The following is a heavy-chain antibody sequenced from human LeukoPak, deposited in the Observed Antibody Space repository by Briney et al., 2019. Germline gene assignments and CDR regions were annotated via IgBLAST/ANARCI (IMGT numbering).Heavy chain of an antibody. D-gene: IGHD3-22*01. CDR3: ARDHYDSSGYPG. CDR2: IYHSGTP. Sequence: KASETLSLTCTVSGGALSSSGYYWTWIRQPPGKGLEWIGNIYHSGTPYYNPSLKSRVTLSVDRSKNQFSLKLSSVTAADTAVYYCARDHYDSSGYPGWGQGTLVTVSS. V-gene: IGHV4-30-2*01. CDR1: GGALSSSGYY. J-gene: IGHJ4*02.